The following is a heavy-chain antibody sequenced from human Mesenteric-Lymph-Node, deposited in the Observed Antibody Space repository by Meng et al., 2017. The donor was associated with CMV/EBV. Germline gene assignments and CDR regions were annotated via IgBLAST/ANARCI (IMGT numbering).Heavy chain of an antibody. Sequence: GESLKISCVASGFTFNNYGIHWVRQAPGKGLEWVAFIRYDGSNTYYADSVKGRFTISRDNSKNTLSLQMNTLRTEDTAVYYCAKDDSSSLDYWGQGTLVTVSS. CDR1: GFTFNNYG. CDR3: AKDDSSSLDY. V-gene: IGHV3-30*02. J-gene: IGHJ4*02. D-gene: IGHD6-13*01. CDR2: IRYDGSNT.